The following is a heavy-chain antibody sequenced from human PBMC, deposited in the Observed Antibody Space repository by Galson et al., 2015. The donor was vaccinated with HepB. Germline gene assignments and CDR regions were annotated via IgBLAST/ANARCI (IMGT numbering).Heavy chain of an antibody. CDR1: GFTFSGYS. CDR2: VGGNSKSI. CDR3: ARESAEALDY. V-gene: IGHV3-21*01. Sequence: SLRLSCAASGFTFSGYSMNWVRQAPGQGLEWVSSVGGNSKSIYYADSVRGRVTISRDNAKGSLYLQMNSLRAEDTAVYYCARESAEALDYWGQGTLVTVSS. J-gene: IGHJ4*02.